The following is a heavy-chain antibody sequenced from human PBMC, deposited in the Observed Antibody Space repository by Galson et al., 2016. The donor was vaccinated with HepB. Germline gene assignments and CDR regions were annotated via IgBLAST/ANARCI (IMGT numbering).Heavy chain of an antibody. Sequence: SLRLSCAASGFTLDHYAMHWVRQAPGKGLEWVSGISWNSGSIGYADSVKGRFPISRDNAKNSLYLQKNSLRAGDTALYYCAKDSGAYYYDSSGYRRNAFDIWGQGTMVTVSS. CDR3: AKDSGAYYYDSSGYRRNAFDI. D-gene: IGHD3-22*01. CDR2: ISWNSGSI. J-gene: IGHJ3*02. CDR1: GFTLDHYA. V-gene: IGHV3-9*01.